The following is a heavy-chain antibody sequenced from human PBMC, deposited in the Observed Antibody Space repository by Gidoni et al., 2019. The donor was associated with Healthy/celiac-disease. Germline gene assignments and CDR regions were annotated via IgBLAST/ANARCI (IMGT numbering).Heavy chain of an antibody. CDR1: GGTFSSYA. D-gene: IGHD3-3*01. J-gene: IGHJ6*02. V-gene: IGHV1-69*01. CDR3: ASRRFLEWTSDYYYGMDV. CDR2: IIPIFGTA. Sequence: QVQLVQSGAEVKKPGSSVKVSCKASGGTFSSYATSWVRQAPGQGLEWMGGIIPIFGTANYAQKFQGRVTITADESTSTAYMELSSLRSEDTAVYYCASRRFLEWTSDYYYGMDVWGQGTTVTVSS.